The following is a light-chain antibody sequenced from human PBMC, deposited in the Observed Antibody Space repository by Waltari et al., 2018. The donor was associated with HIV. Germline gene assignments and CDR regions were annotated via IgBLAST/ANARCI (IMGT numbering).Light chain of an antibody. Sequence: DIVMTQFTDSLAVSLGERATINCKSSQSVFSSSNYKNYLAWYQQKPGQPPKLLIYWASTRESGVPDRFSGSGSGTDFTLTISSLQAEDVAVYSCQQYYSTPMYTFGQGTKLGIK. V-gene: IGKV4-1*01. J-gene: IGKJ2*01. CDR3: QQYYSTPMYT. CDR2: WAS. CDR1: QSVFSSSNYKNY.